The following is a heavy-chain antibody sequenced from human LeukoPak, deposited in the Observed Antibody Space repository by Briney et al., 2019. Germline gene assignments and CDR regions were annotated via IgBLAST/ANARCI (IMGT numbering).Heavy chain of an antibody. D-gene: IGHD6-13*01. J-gene: IGHJ4*02. V-gene: IGHV3-15*01. CDR3: ILASAGPAY. Sequence: GGSLRLSCAASGFTFSNAWMTWVRQAPGKGLEWVGRIKSKTDGGTTDYAEPVKGRFTVSRDDSKNTLYLQMNTLKTEDTAVYYCILASAGPAYWGQGTLFTVSS. CDR1: GFTFSNAW. CDR2: IKSKTDGGTT.